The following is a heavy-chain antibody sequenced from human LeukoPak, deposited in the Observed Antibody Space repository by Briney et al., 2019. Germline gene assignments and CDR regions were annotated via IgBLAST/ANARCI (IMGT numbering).Heavy chain of an antibody. CDR2: INPNSGGT. CDR1: GYTFTGYY. Sequence: VASVKVSCKASGYTFTGYYMHWVRQAPGQGLEWMGWINPNSGGTNYAQKFQGRVTMTRDTSISTAYMELSRLRSDDTAVYYCAKDRKMLLRYFDCFDYWGQGTLVTVSS. D-gene: IGHD3-9*01. CDR3: AKDRKMLLRYFDCFDY. V-gene: IGHV1-2*02. J-gene: IGHJ4*02.